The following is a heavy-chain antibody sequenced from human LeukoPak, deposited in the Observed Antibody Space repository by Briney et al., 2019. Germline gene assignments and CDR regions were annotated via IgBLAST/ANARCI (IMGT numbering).Heavy chain of an antibody. J-gene: IGHJ4*02. CDR2: INPNSGGT. CDR1: GDTFTGYY. V-gene: IGHV1-2*02. Sequence: ASVKVSCKASGDTFTGYYMHWVRQAPGQGLEWMGWINPNSGGTNYAQKFQGRVTMTRDTSISTAYMELSRLRSDDTAVYYCAREPGAVAGTEEVFYFDYWGQGTLVTVSS. CDR3: AREPGAVAGTEEVFYFDY. D-gene: IGHD6-19*01.